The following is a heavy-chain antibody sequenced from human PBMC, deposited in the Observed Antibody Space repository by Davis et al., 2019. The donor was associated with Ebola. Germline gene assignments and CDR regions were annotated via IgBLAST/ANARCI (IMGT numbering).Heavy chain of an antibody. D-gene: IGHD2-2*02. CDR3: NSNPYCSSTSCYIDY. CDR2: IRSKANSYAT. Sequence: GGSLRLSCAASGFTFSSYAMSWVRQASGKGLEWVGRIRSKANSYATAYAASVKGRFTISRDDSKNTAYLQMNSLKTEDTAVYYCNSNPYCSSTSCYIDYWGQGTLVTVSS. CDR1: GFTFSSYA. J-gene: IGHJ4*02. V-gene: IGHV3-73*01.